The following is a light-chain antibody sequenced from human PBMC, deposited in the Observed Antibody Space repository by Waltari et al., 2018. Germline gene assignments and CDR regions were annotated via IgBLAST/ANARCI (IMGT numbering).Light chain of an antibody. CDR1: QSIRSN. CDR2: GAS. V-gene: IGKV3D-15*01. J-gene: IGKJ1*01. CDR3: QQYNNWPPDPT. Sequence: IVMTQSPATLSVFPGERATLSCRASQSIRSNLAWYQQKPGQAPRLLIYGASTRATGIPDRFTGSGSGIEFTLTINSLQSEDFAVYYCQQYNNWPPDPTFGQGTKVEIK.